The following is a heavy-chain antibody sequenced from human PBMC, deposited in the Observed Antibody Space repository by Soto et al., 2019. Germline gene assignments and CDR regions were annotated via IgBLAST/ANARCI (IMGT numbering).Heavy chain of an antibody. CDR1: GFTFSSFP. J-gene: IGHJ4*02. D-gene: IGHD1-1*01. CDR2: ISLDGSNK. CDR3: ARDRFPPRSRAWNTFDY. V-gene: IGHV3-30-3*01. Sequence: GGSLRLSCAASGFTFSSFPMHWFRQAPGKGLEWVAVISLDGSNKYYADSVKGRFTISRDNSKNTLYLQMNSLRPEDSSVYYCARDRFPPRSRAWNTFDYWGQGTLVTVSS.